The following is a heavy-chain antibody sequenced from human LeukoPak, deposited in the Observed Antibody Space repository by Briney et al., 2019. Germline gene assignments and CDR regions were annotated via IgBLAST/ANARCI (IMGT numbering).Heavy chain of an antibody. CDR1: GFTFSSYW. CDR3: AKGYDSSGYVPDY. Sequence: GGSLRLSCAASGFTFSSYWMSWVRQAPGKGLEWVANIKQDGSEKYYVDSVKGRFTISRDNAKNSLYLQTNSLRAEDTAVYYCAKGYDSSGYVPDYWGQGTLVTVSS. J-gene: IGHJ4*02. D-gene: IGHD3-22*01. V-gene: IGHV3-7*01. CDR2: IKQDGSEK.